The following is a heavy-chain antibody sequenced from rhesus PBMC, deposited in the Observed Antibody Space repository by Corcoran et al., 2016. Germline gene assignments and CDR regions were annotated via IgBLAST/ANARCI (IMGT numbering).Heavy chain of an antibody. CDR1: GFSISTSGTG. CDR2: IYWNDSK. V-gene: IGHV2-95*01. D-gene: IGHD2-39*02. J-gene: IGHJ4*01. Sequence: QVTLKESGPALVKPTQTLTLTCTFPGFSISTSGTGWGWIRQPPGKALEWLASIYWNDSKYYSTSLKSRLTISKDTSKNQVVLTMTNMDPVDTATYYCARVLVGLDYWGQGVLVTVSS. CDR3: ARVLVGLDY.